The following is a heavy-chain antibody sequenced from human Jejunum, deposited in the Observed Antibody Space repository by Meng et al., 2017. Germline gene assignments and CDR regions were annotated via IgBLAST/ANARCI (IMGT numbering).Heavy chain of an antibody. CDR3: ARHLNHLFDY. Sequence: QLQLQASGPGLVKPSETLSLTCTVSGDSINTYYWSWIRQPPGKGLEWIGYIYYSGSTNYNPSLKSRVTISVDTSKNQFSLKLSSVTAADTAVYYCARHLNHLFDYWGQGTLVTVSS. CDR1: GDSINTYY. J-gene: IGHJ4*02. CDR2: IYYSGST. V-gene: IGHV4-59*01. D-gene: IGHD1-14*01.